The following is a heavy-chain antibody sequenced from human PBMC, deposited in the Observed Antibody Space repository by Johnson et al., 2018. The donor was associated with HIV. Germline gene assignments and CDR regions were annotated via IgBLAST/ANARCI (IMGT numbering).Heavy chain of an antibody. CDR1: GFTFSNYA. D-gene: IGHD6-6*01. CDR2: ISYDGSNK. J-gene: IGHJ3*02. CDR3: ARGNSVAARIDAFDI. Sequence: QMQLVESGGGLVQPGGSLRLSCAASGFTFSNYAMYWVRQAPGKGLEWVAAISYDGSNKYYADSVKDRFTISRDNSKNTLCLQMNSLRPEDTAVFYCARGNSVAARIDAFDIWGQGTMVTVSS. V-gene: IGHV3-30-3*01.